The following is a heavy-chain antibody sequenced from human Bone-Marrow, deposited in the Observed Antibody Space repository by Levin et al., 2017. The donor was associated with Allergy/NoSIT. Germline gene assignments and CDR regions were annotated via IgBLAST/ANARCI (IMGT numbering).Heavy chain of an antibody. D-gene: IGHD3-16*01. CDR1: GYTFTDYY. J-gene: IGHJ4*02. Sequence: GASVKVSCKTSGYTFTDYYIHWVRQAPGQGLEWMGWISPNSDDRKSAQKFEGRVTMTRDTSTFTAYMELTGLRSDDTAVYYCARDKFGGEVLHGTLGYWGQGTLVTVSS. CDR3: ARDKFGGEVLHGTLGY. V-gene: IGHV1-2*02. CDR2: ISPNSDDR.